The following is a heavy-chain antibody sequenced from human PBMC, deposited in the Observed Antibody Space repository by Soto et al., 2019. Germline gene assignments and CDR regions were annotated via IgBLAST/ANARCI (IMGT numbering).Heavy chain of an antibody. J-gene: IGHJ3*02. D-gene: IGHD2-2*01. CDR3: ARDNQLLREDPDAFDI. CDR1: GFTVSSNY. V-gene: IGHV3-53*01. Sequence: PGGSLRLSCAASGFTVSSNYMSWVRQAPGKGLEWVSVIYSGGSTYYADSVKGRFTISRDNSKNTLYLQMNSLRAEDTAVYYCARDNQLLREDPDAFDIWGQGTMVTVSS. CDR2: IYSGGST.